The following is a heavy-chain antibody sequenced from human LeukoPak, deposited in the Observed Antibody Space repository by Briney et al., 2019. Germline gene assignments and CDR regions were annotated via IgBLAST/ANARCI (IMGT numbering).Heavy chain of an antibody. CDR1: GFTFSSHA. D-gene: IGHD6-19*01. Sequence: PGGSLRLSCAASGFTFSSHAMGWVRQAPGRGLEWVSVIYSGGSTFSVDSVKGRFTISRDNSKNTLYLQMNSLRAEDTALYYCARGAGAYNYYAMDVWGQGTTVTVSS. J-gene: IGHJ6*02. V-gene: IGHV3-66*01. CDR3: ARGAGAYNYYAMDV. CDR2: IYSGGST.